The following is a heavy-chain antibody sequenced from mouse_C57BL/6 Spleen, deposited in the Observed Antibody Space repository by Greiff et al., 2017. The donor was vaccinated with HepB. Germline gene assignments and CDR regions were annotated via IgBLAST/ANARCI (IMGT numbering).Heavy chain of an antibody. CDR2: ISDGGSYT. V-gene: IGHV5-4*01. D-gene: IGHD2-4*01. Sequence: EVQGVESGGGLVKPGGSLKLSCAASGFTFSSYAMSWVRQTPEKRLEWVATISDGGSYTYYPDNVKGRFTISRDNAKNNLYLQMSHLKSEDTAMYYCARDGIFYDYNDEYYFDYWGQGTTLTVSS. CDR3: ARDGIFYDYNDEYYFDY. J-gene: IGHJ2*01. CDR1: GFTFSSYA.